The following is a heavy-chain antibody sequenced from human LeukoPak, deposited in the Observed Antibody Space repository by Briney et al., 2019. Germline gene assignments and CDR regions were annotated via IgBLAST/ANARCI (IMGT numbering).Heavy chain of an antibody. Sequence: GGSLRLSCAASGFTFSSHWMHWVRQTPGKGLVWVANIETDGTTIHYADSVKGRFTISRDNAENTVYLQMNSLRAEDTGVYHCAREYNGGLDYWGQGTLVTVSS. CDR3: AREYNGGLDY. CDR2: IETDGTTI. V-gene: IGHV3-74*01. D-gene: IGHD5-12*01. J-gene: IGHJ4*02. CDR1: GFTFSSHW.